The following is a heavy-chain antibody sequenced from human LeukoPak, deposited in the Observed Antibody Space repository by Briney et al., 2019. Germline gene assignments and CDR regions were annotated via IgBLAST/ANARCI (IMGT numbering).Heavy chain of an antibody. Sequence: GGSLRLSCAASGFTFSSYAMSWVRQAPGKGLEWVSAISGSGGSTYYADSVKGRFTISRDSSKNTLYLQMNSLRAEDTAVYYCAKGTQALIDYYYYYGMDVWGQGTTVTVSS. CDR2: ISGSGGST. V-gene: IGHV3-23*01. D-gene: IGHD2-21*01. CDR1: GFTFSSYA. CDR3: AKGTQALIDYYYYYGMDV. J-gene: IGHJ6*02.